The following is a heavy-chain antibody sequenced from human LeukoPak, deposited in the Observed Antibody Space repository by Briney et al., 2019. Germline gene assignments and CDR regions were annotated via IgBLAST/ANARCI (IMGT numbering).Heavy chain of an antibody. Sequence: GGSLTLSCAASGFTFDDYAMHWVRQAPGKGLEWVSGINWNSGSIGYADSVKGRFTISSDNANNSLYLQMNSLRAEDTALYYCAKDGRFLAQNYYYYYIDVWGNGTTVTVSS. CDR2: INWNSGSI. J-gene: IGHJ6*03. CDR1: GFTFDDYA. CDR3: AKDGRFLAQNYYYYYIDV. D-gene: IGHD3-3*01. V-gene: IGHV3-9*01.